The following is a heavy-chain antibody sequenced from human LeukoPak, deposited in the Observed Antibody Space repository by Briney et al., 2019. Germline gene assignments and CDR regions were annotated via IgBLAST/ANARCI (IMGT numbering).Heavy chain of an antibody. V-gene: IGHV3-21*01. CDR2: ISSSSSYI. CDR1: GFTFSSCT. Sequence: GGSLRLSCAASGFTFSSCTMNWVRQAPGKGLEWVSSISSSSSYIYYADSVKGRFTISRDNAKNSLYLQMNSLRAEDTAVYYCARDGVDILTGLIHFDYWGQGTLVTVSS. D-gene: IGHD3-9*01. J-gene: IGHJ4*02. CDR3: ARDGVDILTGLIHFDY.